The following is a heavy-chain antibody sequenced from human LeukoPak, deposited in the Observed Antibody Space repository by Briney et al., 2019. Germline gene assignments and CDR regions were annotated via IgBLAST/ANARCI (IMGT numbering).Heavy chain of an antibody. CDR2: IRYDGSNK. J-gene: IGHJ4*02. D-gene: IGHD1-20*01. V-gene: IGHV3-30*02. CDR3: ARASNWNDVASRDY. Sequence: GGSLRLSCAASGFTFSSYGMHWVRQAPGKGLEWVAFIRYDGSNKYYADSVKGRFTISRDNSKNTLYLQMNSLRSDDTAVYYCARASNWNDVASRDYWGQGTLVTVSS. CDR1: GFTFSSYG.